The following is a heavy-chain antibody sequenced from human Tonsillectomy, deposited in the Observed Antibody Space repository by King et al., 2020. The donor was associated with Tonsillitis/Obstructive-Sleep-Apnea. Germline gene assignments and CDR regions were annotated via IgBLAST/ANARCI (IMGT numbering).Heavy chain of an antibody. J-gene: IGHJ4*02. CDR3: ARRFSYSSHEGVSADD. CDR1: GYSFINYW. CDR2: IDPSDSYT. D-gene: IGHD4-11*01. V-gene: IGHV5-10-1*03. Sequence: VQLVESGAEVKKPGESLKISCKGSGYSFINYWITWVRQMHGKGLEWMGRIDPSDSYTNYSPSFQGHITISADKSISTAYLQWSSLKSSDTAMYYCARRFSYSSHEGVSADDWGQGTLVTVSS.